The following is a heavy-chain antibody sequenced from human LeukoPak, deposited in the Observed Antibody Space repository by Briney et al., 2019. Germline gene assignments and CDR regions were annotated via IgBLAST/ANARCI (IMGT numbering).Heavy chain of an antibody. Sequence: GGSLRLSCAASGFTFSSYGMHWVRQAPGKGLEWVAVISYDGSNKYYADSVKGRFTIFRDNSKNTLYLQMNSLRAEDTAVYYCAKDRGELDYWGQGTLVTVSS. CDR3: AKDRGELDY. V-gene: IGHV3-30*18. CDR2: ISYDGSNK. D-gene: IGHD1-7*01. J-gene: IGHJ4*02. CDR1: GFTFSSYG.